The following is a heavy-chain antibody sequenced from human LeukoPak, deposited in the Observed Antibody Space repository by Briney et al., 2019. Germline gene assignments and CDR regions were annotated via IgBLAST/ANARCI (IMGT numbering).Heavy chain of an antibody. V-gene: IGHV4-38-2*02. D-gene: IGHD5-18*01. CDR2: IYHSGST. Sequence: SETLSLTCTVSGYSISSGHYWGWIRQPPGKGLEWIGSIYHSGSTYYNPSLKSRVTISVDTSKNQFSLKLSSVTAADTAVYYCARLQTAMHIHTDYWGQGTLVTVSS. CDR1: GYSISSGHY. CDR3: ARLQTAMHIHTDY. J-gene: IGHJ4*02.